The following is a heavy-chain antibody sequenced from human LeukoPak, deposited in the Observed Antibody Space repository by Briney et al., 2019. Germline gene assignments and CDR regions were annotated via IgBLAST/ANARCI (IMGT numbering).Heavy chain of an antibody. CDR1: GGTFSSYD. Sequence: VASVKVSCKASGGTFSSYDISWVRQAPGQGLEWMGWINPNSGVTNYAQKFQGRITMTRDTSISKGYMELSKLRSDETAVYYCSRGAPHYYGSGNYFWFDPWGQGTLVTVSS. J-gene: IGHJ5*02. CDR3: SRGAPHYYGSGNYFWFDP. V-gene: IGHV1-2*02. CDR2: INPNSGVT. D-gene: IGHD3-10*01.